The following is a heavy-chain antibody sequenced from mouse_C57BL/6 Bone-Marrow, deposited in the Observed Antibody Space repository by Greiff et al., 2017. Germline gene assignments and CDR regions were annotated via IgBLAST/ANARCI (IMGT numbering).Heavy chain of an antibody. D-gene: IGHD1-1*01. Sequence: VQLQQPGAELVMPGASVKLSCKASGYTFTSYWMHWVKQRHGQGLEWIGEIEPSDSYSHSNQKFKGKSTLTVDKSSSTAYMQLSSRTSEDSAVYYCAREIYLGYFDVWRTRTTVTLSS. CDR2: IEPSDSYS. J-gene: IGHJ1*03. CDR1: GYTFTSYW. V-gene: IGHV1-69*01. CDR3: AREIYLGYFDV.